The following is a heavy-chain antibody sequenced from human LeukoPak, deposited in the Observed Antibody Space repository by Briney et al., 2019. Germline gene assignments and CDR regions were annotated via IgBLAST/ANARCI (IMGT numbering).Heavy chain of an antibody. Sequence: SETLSLTCTVAVGSISSFYWSWIRQPTGKGLEWIGYIYYTGSTNYNSSLKSRVTISVDTSKNQFSLNLSSVTAADTAMYYCARAVLATKSEHWFDSWGQGTLVTVSS. D-gene: IGHD2-8*01. CDR2: IYYTGST. CDR3: ARAVLATKSEHWFDS. V-gene: IGHV4-59*01. J-gene: IGHJ5*01. CDR1: VGSISSFY.